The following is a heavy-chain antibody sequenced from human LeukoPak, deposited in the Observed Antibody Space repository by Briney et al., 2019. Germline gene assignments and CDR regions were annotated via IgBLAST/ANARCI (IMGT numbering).Heavy chain of an antibody. V-gene: IGHV3-74*01. CDR3: VRGYSFGPYGMDV. CDR2: INSDGSST. CDR1: GFTFSSFW. J-gene: IGHJ6*02. Sequence: GGSLRLSCAASGFTFSSFWMHWVRQAPGKGLVWVSRINSDGSSTTYADSVKGRFTISRDNSKNTLYLQMSSLRAEDTAVYFCVRGYSFGPYGMDVWGQGTTVTVSS. D-gene: IGHD2-15*01.